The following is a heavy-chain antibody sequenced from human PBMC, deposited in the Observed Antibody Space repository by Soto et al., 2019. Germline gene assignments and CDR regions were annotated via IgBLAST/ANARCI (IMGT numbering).Heavy chain of an antibody. D-gene: IGHD3-3*01. CDR3: ASGIFWSGYAYYYYGMDV. V-gene: IGHV4-34*01. CDR2: INHSGST. CDR1: GGSFSGYY. J-gene: IGHJ6*02. Sequence: SETLCLTCAVYGGSFSGYYWSWIRQPPGKGLEWIGEINHSGSTNYNPSLKSRVTISVDTSKNQFSLKLSSVTAADTAVYYCASGIFWSGYAYYYYGMDVWGQGTTVTVSS.